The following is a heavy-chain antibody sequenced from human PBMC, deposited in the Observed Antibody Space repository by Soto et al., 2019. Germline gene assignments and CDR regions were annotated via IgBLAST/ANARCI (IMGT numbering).Heavy chain of an antibody. CDR3: AHRPRGYSYHFDC. CDR1: GFSLTTMGAG. V-gene: IGHV2-5*02. Sequence: ITLKESGPTLVKPTQTLTLTCTFSGFSLTTMGAGVGWILQPPGRALEWLALIYWDDDEGYSPSLKSRLTITKDTSKNQVFITMTNMDPVDTGTYYCAHRPRGYSYHFDCWGQGTLVTVSS. J-gene: IGHJ4*02. CDR2: IYWDDDE. D-gene: IGHD5-18*01.